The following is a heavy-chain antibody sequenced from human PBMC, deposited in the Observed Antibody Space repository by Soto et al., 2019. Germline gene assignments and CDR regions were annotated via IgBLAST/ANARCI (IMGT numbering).Heavy chain of an antibody. D-gene: IGHD3-22*01. Sequence: GGSLRLSCAAAGFTFSSYNMNWVRQAPGKGLEWVAYISSSSRTKYYADSVKVRFTISRDNAKNSLYLQMNRLRYDDTAVYYCARHRYDSYGYFGYWRHGTLVTVSS. V-gene: IGHV3-48*02. CDR2: ISSSSRTK. CDR3: ARHRYDSYGYFGY. J-gene: IGHJ4*01. CDR1: GFTFSSYN.